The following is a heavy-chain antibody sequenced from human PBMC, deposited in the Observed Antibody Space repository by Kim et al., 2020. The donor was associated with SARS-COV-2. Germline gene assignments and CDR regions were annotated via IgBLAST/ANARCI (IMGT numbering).Heavy chain of an antibody. Sequence: GGSLRLSCAASGFTFTTYNMNWVRQAPGKGLEWISYISVTDAIYYADSVKGRFTISRDYAKNSLDLQMNSLRDEDTAVYYCATDWNWGIDVSGHGTLVTV. V-gene: IGHV3-48*02. CDR1: GFTFTTYN. D-gene: IGHD7-27*01. CDR3: ATDWNWGIDV. J-gene: IGHJ4*01. CDR2: ISVTDAI.